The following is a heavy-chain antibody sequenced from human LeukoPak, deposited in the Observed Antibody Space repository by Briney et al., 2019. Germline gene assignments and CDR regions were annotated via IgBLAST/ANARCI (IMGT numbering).Heavy chain of an antibody. J-gene: IGHJ3*02. Sequence: GGSLRLSCAASGFTFSSYGMHWVRQAPGKGLEWVAVISYDGSNKYYADSVKGRFTISRDNSKNTLYLQMNSLRAEDTAVYYCAKDEGYSRGAFGIWGQGTMVTVSS. D-gene: IGHD5-18*01. V-gene: IGHV3-30*18. CDR2: ISYDGSNK. CDR1: GFTFSSYG. CDR3: AKDEGYSRGAFGI.